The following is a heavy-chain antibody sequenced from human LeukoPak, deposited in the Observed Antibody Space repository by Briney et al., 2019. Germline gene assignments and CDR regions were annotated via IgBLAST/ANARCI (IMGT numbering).Heavy chain of an antibody. V-gene: IGHV3-15*01. CDR2: IKSRADGETT. CDR3: TRSSYTNSWFFY. CDR1: GFTFSNAW. Sequence: GGSLRLSCAASGFTFSNAWMSWVRQAPGKGLEWVGRIKSRADGETTDYAAPVKGRFTMSRDDSRKMLYLQMNSLKAEDTAVYYCTRSSYTNSWFFYWGQGSLVTVSS. J-gene: IGHJ4*02. D-gene: IGHD2-8*01.